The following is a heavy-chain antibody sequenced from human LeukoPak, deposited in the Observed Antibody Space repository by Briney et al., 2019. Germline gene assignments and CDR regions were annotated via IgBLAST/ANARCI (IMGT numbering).Heavy chain of an antibody. V-gene: IGHV3-48*03. CDR3: VRDKYNSSGRFDY. CDR2: ISGGGGTI. CDR1: GFTFSSYE. Sequence: GGSLTLSCAASGFTFSSYEMNWVRQAPGKGLEWVSYISGGGGTIYYVDSVKGRLTISRDNAKSSLYLQMNSLRAEDTAVYYCVRDKYNSSGRFDYWGQGTLVTVSS. J-gene: IGHJ4*02. D-gene: IGHD3-22*01.